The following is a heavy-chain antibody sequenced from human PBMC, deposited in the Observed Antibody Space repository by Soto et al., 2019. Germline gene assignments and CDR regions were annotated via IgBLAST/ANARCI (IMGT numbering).Heavy chain of an antibody. Sequence: PSQTLSLTCVISGDSVSSSSVTWNWIRQSPSRGLEWLGRTYYRSKWYNDYAESVKSRITINPDTSKNQFSLQLYSVTPEDTAGYYCAREGYYFDYWGQGTLVTVSS. CDR1: GDSVSSSSVT. CDR3: AREGYYFDY. J-gene: IGHJ4*02. V-gene: IGHV6-1*01. CDR2: TYYRSKWYN.